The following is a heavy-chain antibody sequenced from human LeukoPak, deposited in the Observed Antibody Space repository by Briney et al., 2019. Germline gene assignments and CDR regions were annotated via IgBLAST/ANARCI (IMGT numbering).Heavy chain of an antibody. Sequence: SETLSLTCTVSGGSISSYYWSWIRQPPGKGLEWIGYIYYSGSTSYNPSLKSRVTISVDTSKNQFSLKLSSVTAADTAVYYCARAHAVTTNDAFDIWGQGTMVTVSS. CDR3: ARAHAVTTNDAFDI. J-gene: IGHJ3*02. D-gene: IGHD4-11*01. CDR1: GGSISSYY. CDR2: IYYSGST. V-gene: IGHV4-59*01.